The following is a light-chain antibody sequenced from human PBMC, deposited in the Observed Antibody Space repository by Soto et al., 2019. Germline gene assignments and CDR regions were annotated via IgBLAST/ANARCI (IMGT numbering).Light chain of an antibody. CDR3: MQPLQAPPT. J-gene: IGKJ1*01. V-gene: IGKV2-28*01. Sequence: DPVMTQSPLSLPVTPGEPASISCKSSQSLLHSNGYNYVDWYLQKPGQSPQLLISLASNRGSGDPARFSGSGSGTDFTLKISRVEAEDVGVYSCMQPLQAPPTFGQGTKVEIK. CDR2: LAS. CDR1: QSLLHSNGYNY.